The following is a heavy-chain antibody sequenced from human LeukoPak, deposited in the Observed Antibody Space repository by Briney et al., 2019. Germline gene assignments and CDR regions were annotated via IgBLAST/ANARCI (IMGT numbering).Heavy chain of an antibody. J-gene: IGHJ4*02. CDR2: ISGTAAST. CDR3: AKGVRFLDWWMLDY. V-gene: IGHV3-23*01. CDR1: GFTFSAYA. Sequence: TGGSLRLSCAASGFTFSAYAVSWVRQAPGKGLEWVSAISGTAASTYYADSVKGRFTISRDNSKSTLYLQMNSLRAEDTAIYYCAKGVRFLDWWMLDYWGQGSLVTVSS. D-gene: IGHD3-9*01.